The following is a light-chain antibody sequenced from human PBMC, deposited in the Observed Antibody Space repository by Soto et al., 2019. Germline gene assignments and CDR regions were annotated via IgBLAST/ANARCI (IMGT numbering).Light chain of an antibody. Sequence: DIQMTQSPSTLSASVGDRVTITCRASQTISRGLTWYQQKPGKAPKFLISDASSLESGVPSRFSGSGSETEFTLTINSLQPEDFATYYCQQYGAFGQGTKVDIK. CDR2: DAS. V-gene: IGKV1-5*01. CDR1: QTISRG. CDR3: QQYGA. J-gene: IGKJ1*01.